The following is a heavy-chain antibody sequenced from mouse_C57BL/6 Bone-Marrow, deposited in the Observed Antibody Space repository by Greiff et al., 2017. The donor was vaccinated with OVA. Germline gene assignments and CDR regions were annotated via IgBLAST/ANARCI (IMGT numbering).Heavy chain of an antibody. Sequence: QVQLQQPGAELVRPGSSVKLSCKASGYTFTSYWMDWVKQRPGQGLEWIGNIYPSDSETHYNQKFKDKATLTVDKSSSTAYMQLSSLTSEDSAVYYCARRMGRTWFADWGQGTLVTVSA. CDR1: GYTFTSYW. CDR3: ARRMGRTWFAD. J-gene: IGHJ3*01. D-gene: IGHD4-1*01. CDR2: IYPSDSET. V-gene: IGHV1-61*01.